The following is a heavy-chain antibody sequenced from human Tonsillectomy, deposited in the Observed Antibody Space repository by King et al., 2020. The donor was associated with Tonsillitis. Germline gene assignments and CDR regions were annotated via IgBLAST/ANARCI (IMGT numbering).Heavy chain of an antibody. CDR3: VKRSIEVTGRGYAAL. Sequence: VQLVESGGGLERPGGSLRLSCAASGFNFSIYGMGWVRQAPGKGLQWVSGIADNGGRTFYADSVKGRFIISRDNSKNNMYLQMDSLRVEDTAIYYCVKRSIEVTGRGYAALWGQGILVTVSS. J-gene: IGHJ4*02. V-gene: IGHV3-23*04. CDR1: GFNFSIYG. D-gene: IGHD6-19*01. CDR2: IADNGGRT.